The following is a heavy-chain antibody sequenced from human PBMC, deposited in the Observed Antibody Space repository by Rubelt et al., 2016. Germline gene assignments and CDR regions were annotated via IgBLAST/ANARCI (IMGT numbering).Heavy chain of an antibody. V-gene: IGHV1-69*04. CDR3: ARAPYYVSGAYYGLYV. Sequence: VQSGPEVKKPGASVKVSCKSSGYTFSNYGITWVRQAPGQGLEWMGRIIPILGIANYAQKFQGRVTITADKSTSTAYMELSSLRSEDTAVYYCARAPYYVSGAYYGLYVWGQGTTVAVSS. CDR2: IIPILGIA. D-gene: IGHD3-10*01. CDR1: GYTFSNYG. J-gene: IGHJ6*02.